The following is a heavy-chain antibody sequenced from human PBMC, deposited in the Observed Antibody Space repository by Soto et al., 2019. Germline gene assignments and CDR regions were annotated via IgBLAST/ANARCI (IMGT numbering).Heavy chain of an antibody. CDR2: ISAYNGNT. CDR1: GYTFTSYG. V-gene: IGHV1-18*01. CDR3: ARDPWSIAAAGTSNPIDY. D-gene: IGHD6-13*01. J-gene: IGHJ4*02. Sequence: GASVKVSCKASGYTFTSYGISWVRQAPGQGLEWMGWISAYNGNTNYAQKLQGRVTMTTDTSTSTAYMELRSLRSDDTAVYYCARDPWSIAAAGTSNPIDYWGQGTLVTVSS.